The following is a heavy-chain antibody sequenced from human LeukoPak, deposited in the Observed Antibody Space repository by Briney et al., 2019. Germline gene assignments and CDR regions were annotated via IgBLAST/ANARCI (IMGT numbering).Heavy chain of an antibody. J-gene: IGHJ4*02. V-gene: IGHV1-46*01. D-gene: IGHD3-10*01. CDR2: INSSGADT. Sequence: GASVKVSCKASGYTFTSYYIHWVRQAPGQGLEWMGIINSSGADTSYAQKFQGRVTMTRDTSTSTVYMELSSLRSDDTAVYYCARSSSWELSPFDYWGQGTLVTVSS. CDR1: GYTFTSYY. CDR3: ARSSSWELSPFDY.